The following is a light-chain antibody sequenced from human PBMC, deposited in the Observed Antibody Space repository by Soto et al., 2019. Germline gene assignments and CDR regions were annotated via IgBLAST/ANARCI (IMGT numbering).Light chain of an antibody. J-gene: IGKJ4*01. Sequence: DIQMTQSPSTLSASVGDRVTITCRASQTISSWLAWYQQKPGKAPKRMIYAASSLQRGVPSRFSGSGSGTEFTLTISRLEPEDFGMYYCQQYGRPPPLILGGWTKVDI. CDR1: QTISSW. CDR2: AAS. CDR3: QQYGRPPPLI. V-gene: IGKV1-5*01.